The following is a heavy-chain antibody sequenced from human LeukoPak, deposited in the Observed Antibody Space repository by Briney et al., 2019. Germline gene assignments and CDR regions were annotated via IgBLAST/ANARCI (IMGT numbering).Heavy chain of an antibody. J-gene: IGHJ5*02. D-gene: IGHD3-10*01. V-gene: IGHV4-34*01. Sequence: SETLSLTCAVYRGSFIRYYWSWIRQPPGKGLEWMGEINHSGSTNYNPSLKSGVTISVDTSKNQFSLKQRSVTAADRAVYYCVRGLEYYYGSGSPSGWFDPWGEGTLVSVSS. CDR3: VRGLEYYYGSGSPSGWFDP. CDR2: INHSGST. CDR1: RGSFIRYY.